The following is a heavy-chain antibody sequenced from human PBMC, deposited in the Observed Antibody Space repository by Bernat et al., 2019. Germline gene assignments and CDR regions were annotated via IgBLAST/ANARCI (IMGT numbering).Heavy chain of an antibody. V-gene: IGHV3-23*01. J-gene: IGHJ5*02. CDR1: GFTFSSYA. CDR3: AKSLLSVVVVAATWFDP. D-gene: IGHD2-15*01. Sequence: EVLLLESGGGLVQPGGSLRLSCAASGFTFSSYAMSWVRQAPGKGLEWVSAISGSGGSTYYAESVKDRFTMSRDNSKNTLYLQMNSLRAEDTAVYYCAKSLLSVVVVAATWFDPWGQGTLVTVSS. CDR2: ISGSGGST.